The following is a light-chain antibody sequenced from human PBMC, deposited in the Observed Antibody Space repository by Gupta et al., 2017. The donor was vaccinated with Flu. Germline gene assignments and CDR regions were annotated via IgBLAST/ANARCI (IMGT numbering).Light chain of an antibody. Sequence: DIVMTQSPLSLPVTPGEPASISCRSSQSLLHTNGYIYLDWYLQKPGQSPQLLIYLGSNRAPGVPDRFTGSGSGTDFTLKISRVEAEDVGVYYCMQPLQTPRTFGQGTKVEIK. CDR3: MQPLQTPRT. CDR1: QSLLHTNGYIY. J-gene: IGKJ1*01. CDR2: LGS. V-gene: IGKV2-28*01.